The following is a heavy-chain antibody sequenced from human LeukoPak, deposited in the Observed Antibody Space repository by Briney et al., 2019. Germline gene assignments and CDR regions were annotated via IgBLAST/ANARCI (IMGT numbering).Heavy chain of an antibody. D-gene: IGHD3-16*01. Sequence: ASVKVSCKASGYTFTSYAMNWVRQARGQGLEWMGWINTNTGNPTYAQGFTGRFVFSLDTSVSTAYLQISSLKAEDTAVYYCARGRWGLGGDAFDIWGQGRMVTVSS. CDR3: ARGRWGLGGDAFDI. CDR1: GYTFTSYA. CDR2: INTNTGNP. J-gene: IGHJ3*02. V-gene: IGHV7-4-1*02.